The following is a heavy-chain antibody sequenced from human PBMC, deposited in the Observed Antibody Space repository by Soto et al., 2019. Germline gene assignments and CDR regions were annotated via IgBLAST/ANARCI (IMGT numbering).Heavy chain of an antibody. V-gene: IGHV5-51*01. CDR3: SRSQALHY. Sequence: GESLNISCQVSGYKITTDGIAWVRQRPGKGLEWMGIMYPGDSDVKYSPSFEGQVTMSADNSINVAYLQWNSLKASDSAIYYCSRSQALHYWGQGTRVTVA. CDR1: GYKITTDG. CDR2: MYPGDSDV. J-gene: IGHJ4*02.